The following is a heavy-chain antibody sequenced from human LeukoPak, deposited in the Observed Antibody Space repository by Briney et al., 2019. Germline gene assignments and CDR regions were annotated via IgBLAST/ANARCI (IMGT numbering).Heavy chain of an antibody. CDR3: ARGTGSSWFDP. Sequence: GASVKVSCKASGYTFTGYYIHWVRQAPGQGLEWMGWINPNTGGTTYAQNFQGRVTMTRDTSISTAYMQLSRLRFDDTAMYYCARGTGSSWFDPWGQGSLVTVSS. J-gene: IGHJ5*02. CDR2: INPNTGGT. V-gene: IGHV1-2*02. CDR1: GYTFTGYY. D-gene: IGHD3/OR15-3a*01.